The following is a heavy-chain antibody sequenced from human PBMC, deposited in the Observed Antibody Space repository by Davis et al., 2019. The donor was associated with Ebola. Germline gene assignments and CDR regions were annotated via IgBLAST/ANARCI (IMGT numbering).Heavy chain of an antibody. CDR3: ARVLGFGVVISVDAFDI. V-gene: IGHV3-21*01. J-gene: IGHJ3*02. D-gene: IGHD3-3*01. CDR1: GFTFSSYS. Sequence: GESLKISCAASGFTFSSYSMNWVRLAPGKGLEWVSSISSSSSYIYYADSVKGRFTISRDNAKNSLYLQMNSLRAEDTAVYYCARVLGFGVVISVDAFDIWGQGTMVTVSS. CDR2: ISSSSSYI.